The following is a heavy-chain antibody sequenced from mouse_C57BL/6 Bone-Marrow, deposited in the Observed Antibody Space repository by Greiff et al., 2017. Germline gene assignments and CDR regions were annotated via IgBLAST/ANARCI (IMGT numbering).Heavy chain of an antibody. J-gene: IGHJ3*01. Sequence: EVKLMESEGGLVQPGSSMKLSCTASGFTFSDYYMAWVRQVPEKGLEWVANINYDGSSTYYLDSLKSRFIISRDNAKNILYLQMSSLKSEDTATYYCARDSNDGLAYWGQGTLGTVSA. CDR3: ARDSNDGLAY. D-gene: IGHD2-5*01. CDR1: GFTFSDYY. CDR2: INYDGSST. V-gene: IGHV5-16*01.